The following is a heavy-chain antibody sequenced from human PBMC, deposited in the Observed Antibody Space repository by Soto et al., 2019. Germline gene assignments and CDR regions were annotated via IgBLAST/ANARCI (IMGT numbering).Heavy chain of an antibody. CDR1: GFTFSSYG. Sequence: QVQLVESGGGVVQPGRSLRLSCAASGFTFSSYGMHWVRQAPGKGLEWVAVISYDGSNKYYADSVKGRFTISRDNSKNTRYLERNSLRAEDTAVYYCAKEAYYGAGSYLTGEDYFDYWGQGTLVTVSS. V-gene: IGHV3-30*18. J-gene: IGHJ4*02. CDR2: ISYDGSNK. CDR3: AKEAYYGAGSYLTGEDYFDY. D-gene: IGHD3-10*01.